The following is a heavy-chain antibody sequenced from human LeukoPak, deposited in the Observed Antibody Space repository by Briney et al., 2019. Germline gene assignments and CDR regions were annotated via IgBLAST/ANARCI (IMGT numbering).Heavy chain of an antibody. CDR3: ARGYDILTGYLYYFDY. CDR1: GFAFSSYG. Sequence: GGSLRLSCAASGFAFSSYGMHWVRQAPGKGLEWVAVIWYDGSNKYYADSVKGRFTISRDNSKNTLYLQMNSLRAEDTAVYYCARGYDILTGYLYYFDYWGQGTLVTVSS. CDR2: IWYDGSNK. V-gene: IGHV3-33*01. J-gene: IGHJ4*02. D-gene: IGHD3-9*01.